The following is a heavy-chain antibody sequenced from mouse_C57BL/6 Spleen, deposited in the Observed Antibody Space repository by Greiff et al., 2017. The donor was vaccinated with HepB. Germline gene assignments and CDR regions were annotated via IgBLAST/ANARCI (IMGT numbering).Heavy chain of an antibody. CDR3: ASYGSRGYFDY. D-gene: IGHD1-1*01. J-gene: IGHJ2*01. CDR1: GYTFTSYD. Sequence: VKLMESGPELVKPGASVKLSCKASGYTFTSYDINWVKQRPGQGLEWIGWIYPRDGSTKYNEKFKGKATLTVDTSSSTAYMELHSLTSEDSAVYFCASYGSRGYFDYWGQGTTLTVSS. V-gene: IGHV1-85*01. CDR2: IYPRDGST.